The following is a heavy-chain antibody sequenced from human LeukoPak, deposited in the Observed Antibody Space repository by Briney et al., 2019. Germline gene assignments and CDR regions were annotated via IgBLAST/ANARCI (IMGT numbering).Heavy chain of an antibody. CDR2: ISGSGGST. CDR3: AKGRPNYYDSSGYVDY. Sequence: QAGGSLRLSCAASGFTFSSYAMSWVRQAPGKGLEWFSAISGSGGSTYYADSVKGRFTISRDNSKNTLYLQMNSLRAEDTAVYYCAKGRPNYYDSSGYVDYWGQGTLVSVSS. D-gene: IGHD3-22*01. V-gene: IGHV3-23*01. J-gene: IGHJ4*02. CDR1: GFTFSSYA.